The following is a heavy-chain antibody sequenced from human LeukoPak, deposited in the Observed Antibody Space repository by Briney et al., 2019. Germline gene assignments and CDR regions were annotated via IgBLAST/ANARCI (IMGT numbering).Heavy chain of an antibody. CDR3: ARPSRSESFY. D-gene: IGHD1-26*01. Sequence: GGFLRLSCAASGLTFSRYWMSWVRLAPGKGLEWVANIKQDGSEKYYVDSVKGRFTISRDNAKNSLYLQMDSLRAEDTAVYYCARPSRSESFYWGQGTLVTVSS. V-gene: IGHV3-7*03. J-gene: IGHJ4*02. CDR1: GLTFSRYW. CDR2: IKQDGSEK.